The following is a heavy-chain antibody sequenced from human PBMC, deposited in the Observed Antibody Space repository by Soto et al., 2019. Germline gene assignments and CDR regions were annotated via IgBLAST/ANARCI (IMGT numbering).Heavy chain of an antibody. CDR1: GGYISSSSYY. CDR2: IYYSGST. CDR3: ARLAYCGGDCYYIDY. J-gene: IGHJ4*02. D-gene: IGHD2-21*01. Sequence: SETLSLTCTVSGGYISSSSYYRGWIRQPPGKGLEWIGSIYYSGSTYYNPSLKSRVTISVDTSKNQFSLKLSSVTAADTAVYYCARLAYCGGDCYYIDYWGQGILVTVSS. V-gene: IGHV4-39*01.